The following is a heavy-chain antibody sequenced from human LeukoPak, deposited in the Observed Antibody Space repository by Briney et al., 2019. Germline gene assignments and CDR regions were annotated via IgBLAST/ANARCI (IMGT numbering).Heavy chain of an antibody. Sequence: GGSLRLSCAASGFTFSSYGMHWVRQAPGKGLEWVAVISYDGSNKYYADSVKGRFTISRDNSKNTLYLQMNSLRAEDTAVYYCAKDGDSSSWYGTYYYYMDVWGKGTTVTVSS. CDR2: ISYDGSNK. V-gene: IGHV3-30*18. D-gene: IGHD6-13*01. CDR1: GFTFSSYG. CDR3: AKDGDSSSWYGTYYYYMDV. J-gene: IGHJ6*03.